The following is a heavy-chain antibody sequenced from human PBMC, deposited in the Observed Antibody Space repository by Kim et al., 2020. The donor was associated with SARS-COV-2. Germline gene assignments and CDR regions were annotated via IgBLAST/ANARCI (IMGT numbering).Heavy chain of an antibody. Sequence: ADSVKGRFTISRDNSKNTLYLQMNSLRAEDTAVYYCAKETDYYDSRALDYWGQGTLVTVSS. D-gene: IGHD3-22*01. V-gene: IGHV3-30*02. J-gene: IGHJ4*02. CDR3: AKETDYYDSRALDY.